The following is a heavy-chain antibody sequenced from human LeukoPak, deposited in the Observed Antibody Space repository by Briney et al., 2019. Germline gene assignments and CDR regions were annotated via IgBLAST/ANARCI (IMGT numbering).Heavy chain of an antibody. CDR3: ATLSSGPDY. J-gene: IGHJ4*02. V-gene: IGHV4-39*01. CDR2: IYYSGST. CDR1: GGSISSSSYY. Sequence: SETLSLTCTVSGGSISSSSYYWGWIRQPPGKGLEWIGSIYYSGSTYYNPSLKSRVTISVDTSKNQFSLKLSSVTAADTAVYYCATLSSGPDYWGQGTLVTVSS. D-gene: IGHD6-19*01.